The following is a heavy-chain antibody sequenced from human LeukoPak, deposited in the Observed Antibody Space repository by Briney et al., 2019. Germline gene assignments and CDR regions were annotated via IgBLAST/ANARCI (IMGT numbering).Heavy chain of an antibody. Sequence: GGSLRLSCAASGFTSSSYWMSWARQAPGKGLEWVANIKQDGSEKYYVDSVKGRFTISRDNAKNSLYLQMNSLRAEDTAVYYCARDRGSSGWYEFDYWGQGTLVTVSS. CDR2: IKQDGSEK. D-gene: IGHD6-19*01. CDR1: GFTSSSYW. J-gene: IGHJ4*02. V-gene: IGHV3-7*01. CDR3: ARDRGSSGWYEFDY.